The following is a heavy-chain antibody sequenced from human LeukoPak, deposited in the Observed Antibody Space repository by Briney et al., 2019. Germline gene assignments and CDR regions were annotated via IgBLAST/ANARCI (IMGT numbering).Heavy chain of an antibody. J-gene: IGHJ4*02. D-gene: IGHD6-19*01. V-gene: IGHV4-34*01. CDR1: GGSFSGYY. CDR2: INHSGST. Sequence: SETLSLTCAVYGGSFSGYYWSWIRQPPGKGLEWIGEINHSGSTNYNPSLKSRVTISVDTSKNQFSLKLSSVTAADTAVYYCAREDHSSIAVAGTQLNAFDIWGQGTQVTVSS. CDR3: AREDHSSIAVAGTQLNAFDI.